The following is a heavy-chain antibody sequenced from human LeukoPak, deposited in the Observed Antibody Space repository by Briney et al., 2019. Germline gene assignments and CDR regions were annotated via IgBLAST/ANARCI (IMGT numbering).Heavy chain of an antibody. Sequence: GGSLRLSCAASGFAFSTYFMSWVRQAPGKGLEWVANIKQDGSEKYYVDSMKGRFTISRDNAKHSLYLQMNSLRAEDTAVYYCARVRRTTVTTFDYWGQGTLVTVYS. J-gene: IGHJ4*02. CDR2: IKQDGSEK. D-gene: IGHD4-17*01. CDR3: ARVRRTTVTTFDY. CDR1: GFAFSTYF. V-gene: IGHV3-7*05.